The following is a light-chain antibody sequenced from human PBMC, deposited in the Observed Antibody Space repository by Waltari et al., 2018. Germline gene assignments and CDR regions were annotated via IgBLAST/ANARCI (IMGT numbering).Light chain of an antibody. CDR3: QSYDSSLSGSV. CDR2: GNS. Sequence: QSGLTQPPSVSGAPGQRVPISCTGSSSTIGAGYDVHWYQLLPGTAPKLLIYGNSKRPSGVPDRFSGSKSGTSASLAITGLQAEDEAGYYCQSYDSSLSGSVFGGGTKLTVL. CDR1: SSTIGAGYD. V-gene: IGLV1-40*01. J-gene: IGLJ2*01.